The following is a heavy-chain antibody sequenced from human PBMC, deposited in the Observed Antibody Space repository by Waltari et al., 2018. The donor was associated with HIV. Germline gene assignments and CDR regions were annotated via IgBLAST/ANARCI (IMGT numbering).Heavy chain of an antibody. D-gene: IGHD1-1*01. Sequence: EVQLVESGGGLVKPGGSLRLSCASSGFNFTTPWMGWVRQAPGKGLEWVGRIKSKSDGGTTDYAAPVKGRFTISRDDSKDTLYLQVNSLKTDDTAVYYCATAGSTGTTRGYWGQGTLVTVSS. CDR3: ATAGSTGTTRGY. CDR2: IKSKSDGGTT. J-gene: IGHJ4*02. V-gene: IGHV3-15*01. CDR1: GFNFTTPW.